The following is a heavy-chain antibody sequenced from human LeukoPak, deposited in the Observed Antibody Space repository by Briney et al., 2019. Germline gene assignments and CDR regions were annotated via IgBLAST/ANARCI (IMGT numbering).Heavy chain of an antibody. Sequence: PGGSLRLSCAASGFTFSSYWMNWVRQAPGKGLEWVGRIKSKTDGGTTDYAAPVKGRFTISRDDSKNTLHLQMNSLKTEDTAVYYCTTVVSGVPAAIKGDYWGQGTLVTVSS. V-gene: IGHV3-15*01. CDR3: TTVVSGVPAAIKGDY. D-gene: IGHD2-2*02. CDR1: GFTFSSYW. J-gene: IGHJ4*02. CDR2: IKSKTDGGTT.